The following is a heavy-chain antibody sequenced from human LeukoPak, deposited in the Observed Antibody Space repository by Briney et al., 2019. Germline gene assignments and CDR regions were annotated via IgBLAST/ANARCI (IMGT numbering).Heavy chain of an antibody. CDR1: GGTFSSYA. D-gene: IGHD4-23*01. CDR2: IIPILGIA. CDR3: ARLGGGSSPSYYYYGMDV. Sequence: GASVKVSCTASGGTFSSYAISWVRQAPGQGLEWMGRIIPILGIANYAQKFQGRVTITADKSTSTAYMELNSLRSEDTAVYYCARLGGGSSPSYYYYGMDVWGQGTTVTVSS. V-gene: IGHV1-69*04. J-gene: IGHJ6*02.